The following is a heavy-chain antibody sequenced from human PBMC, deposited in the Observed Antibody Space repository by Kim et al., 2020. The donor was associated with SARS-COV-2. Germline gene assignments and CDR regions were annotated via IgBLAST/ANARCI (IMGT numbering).Heavy chain of an antibody. CDR3: TTDSIDYSSSWYLDC. Sequence: GGSLRLSCATSGFTFSNAWLTWVRQAPGKGLEWVAHIKRRADHGTTDYPEPVKGSIFISRDDSKKTLYLQILSLKPEDSGVYYCTTDSIDYSSSWYLDCWGQGTDDTVSS. V-gene: IGHV3-15*01. CDR1: GFTFSNAW. CDR2: IKRRADHGTT. J-gene: IGHJ4*02. D-gene: IGHD6-13*01.